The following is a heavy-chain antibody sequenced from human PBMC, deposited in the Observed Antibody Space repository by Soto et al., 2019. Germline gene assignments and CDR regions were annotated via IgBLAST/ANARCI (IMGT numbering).Heavy chain of an antibody. V-gene: IGHV1-69*06. CDR2: IIPIFGTA. J-gene: IGHJ6*02. CDR3: ARGMATMGPVTRYYGMDV. D-gene: IGHD5-12*01. CDR1: GGTFSSYA. Sequence: QVQLVQSGAEVKKPGSSVKVSCKASGGTFSSYAISWVRQAPGQGLEWMGGIIPIFGTANYAQKFQGRVTITADKSTSTAYMELSSLRSEDTAVYYCARGMATMGPVTRYYGMDVWGQGTTFTVSS.